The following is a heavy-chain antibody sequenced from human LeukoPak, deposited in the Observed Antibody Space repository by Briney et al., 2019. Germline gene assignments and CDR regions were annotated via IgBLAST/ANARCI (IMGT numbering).Heavy chain of an antibody. D-gene: IGHD3-10*01. CDR3: ARAVLWFGAERAFDI. CDR2: IYYSGST. CDR1: GGSISSGGYS. V-gene: IGHV4-30-4*07. Sequence: SETLSLTCTVSGGSISSGGYSWSWIRQPPGKGLEWIGYIYYSGSTYHNPSLKSRVTISVDTSKNQFSLKLSSVTAADTAVYYCARAVLWFGAERAFDIWGQGTMVTVSS. J-gene: IGHJ3*02.